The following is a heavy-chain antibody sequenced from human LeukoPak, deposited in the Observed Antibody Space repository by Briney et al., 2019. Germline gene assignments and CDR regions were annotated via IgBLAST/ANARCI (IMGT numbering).Heavy chain of an antibody. V-gene: IGHV1-2*02. J-gene: IGHJ6*02. CDR1: GYTFTGYY. Sequence: GASVKVSCKASGYTFTGYYMHWVRQAPGQGLEWMGWINPNSGGTNYAQKFQGRVTMTRDTSISTAYMELSRLRSDDTAVYYCARGSPIAAAAIYGMDVWGQGTTVTVSS. D-gene: IGHD6-13*01. CDR2: INPNSGGT. CDR3: ARGSPIAAAAIYGMDV.